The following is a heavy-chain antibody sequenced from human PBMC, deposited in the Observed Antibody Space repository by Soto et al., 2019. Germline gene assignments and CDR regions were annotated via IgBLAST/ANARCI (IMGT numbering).Heavy chain of an antibody. V-gene: IGHV1-18*01. CDR1: GYTFTSYG. Sequence: ASVKVSCKASGYTFTSYGISWVRQAPGQGLEWMGCITVYNGNTNFAKKFQGRVTMTTDTSTSTAYMELRSLRSDDTAVYYCARRGLNSYYYGMDVWGQGTTVTVLL. CDR2: ITVYNGNT. CDR3: ARRGLNSYYYGMDV. J-gene: IGHJ6*02. D-gene: IGHD6-19*01.